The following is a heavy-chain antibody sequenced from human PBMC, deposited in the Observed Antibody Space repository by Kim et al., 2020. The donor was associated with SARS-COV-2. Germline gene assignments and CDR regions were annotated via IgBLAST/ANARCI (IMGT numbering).Heavy chain of an antibody. CDR3: ARYYDYVWGSYRLTYFDY. D-gene: IGHD3-16*02. CDR2: IYYSGST. J-gene: IGHJ4*02. Sequence: SETLSLTCTVSGGSISSSSYYWGWIRQPPGKGLEWVGSIYYSGSTYYNPSLKSRVTISVDTSKNQFSLKLSSVTAADTAVYYCARYYDYVWGSYRLTYFDYWGQGTLVTVSS. V-gene: IGHV4-39*01. CDR1: GGSISSSSYY.